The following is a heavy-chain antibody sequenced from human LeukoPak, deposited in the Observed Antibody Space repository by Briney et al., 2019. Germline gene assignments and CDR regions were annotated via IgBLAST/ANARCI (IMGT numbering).Heavy chain of an antibody. D-gene: IGHD1-1*01. Sequence: SQTLSLTCAISGDSVSSNIAAWNWIRQSPSRGLEWLGRTYYRSKWYNDYAVSVKSRISINPDTSKNQFSLQLNSVIPEDTAVYYCARGTRPTGTPEGFDYWGQGTLVTVSS. CDR2: TYYRSKWYN. V-gene: IGHV6-1*01. CDR3: ARGTRPTGTPEGFDY. J-gene: IGHJ4*02. CDR1: GDSVSSNIAA.